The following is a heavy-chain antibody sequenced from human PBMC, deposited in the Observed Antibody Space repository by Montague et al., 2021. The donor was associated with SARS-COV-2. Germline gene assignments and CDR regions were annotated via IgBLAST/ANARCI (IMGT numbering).Heavy chain of an antibody. V-gene: IGHV3-48*03. CDR1: GFIFSSYE. Sequence: SLRLSCSASGFIFSSYEMNWVHQAPGKGLEWISYISSSGGGSTKHYTDSVKGRFTISRDNAKNSLYLQMNSLRVEDTATYYCARDRDWDDWCGMDVWGQGTTVTVSS. CDR2: ISSSGGGSTK. CDR3: ARDRDWDDWCGMDV. D-gene: IGHD2-21*01. J-gene: IGHJ6*02.